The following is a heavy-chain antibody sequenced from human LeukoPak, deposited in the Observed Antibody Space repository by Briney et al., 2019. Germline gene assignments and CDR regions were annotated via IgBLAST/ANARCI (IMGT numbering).Heavy chain of an antibody. J-gene: IGHJ4*02. CDR3: ARGPPLYSSGWELDY. D-gene: IGHD6-19*01. CDR1: GYTFTSYY. Sequence: ASVKVSCKASGYTFTSYYMHWVRQAPGQGLEWMGIINPSGGSTSYAQKFQGRVTMTRDTSTSTVFVELNSLRSDDTAVYYCARGPPLYSSGWELDYWDQGALVTVSS. V-gene: IGHV1-46*01. CDR2: INPSGGST.